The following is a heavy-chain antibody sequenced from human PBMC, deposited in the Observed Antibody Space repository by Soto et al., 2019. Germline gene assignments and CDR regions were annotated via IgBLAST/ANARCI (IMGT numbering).Heavy chain of an antibody. D-gene: IGHD2-15*01. CDR3: AREGGGDYYMDV. V-gene: IGHV3-74*03. CDR2: ITRDGSST. CDR1: GFTFSSYW. J-gene: IGHJ6*03. Sequence: GGSLRLSCAASGFTFSSYWMHWVRQAPGKGLVWVSRITRDGSSTEDADFAKGRFTVSRDNAKNMFFLQMNSLRAEDTAVYYCAREGGGDYYMDVWGKGTTVTVSS.